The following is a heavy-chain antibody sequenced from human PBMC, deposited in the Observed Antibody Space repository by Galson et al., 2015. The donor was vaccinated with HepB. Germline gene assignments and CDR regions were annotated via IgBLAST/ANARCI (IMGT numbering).Heavy chain of an antibody. V-gene: IGHV3-73*01. J-gene: IGHJ5*02. CDR1: GFTFSGSA. D-gene: IGHD6-19*01. CDR2: IRSKANSYAT. CDR3: AREGRVAVAGIMLDWFDP. Sequence: SLRLSCAASGFTFSGSAMHWVRQASGKGLEWVGRIRSKANSYATAYAASVKGRFTISRDNSKNTLYLQMNSLRAEDTAVYYCAREGRVAVAGIMLDWFDPWGQGTLVTVSS.